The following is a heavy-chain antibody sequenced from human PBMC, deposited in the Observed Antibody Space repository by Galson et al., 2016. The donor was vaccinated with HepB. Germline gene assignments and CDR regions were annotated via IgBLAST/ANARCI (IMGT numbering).Heavy chain of an antibody. CDR2: ISWNSGSK. Sequence: SLRLSCAAPGFMFDGYAMHWVRQAPGKGLEWVSGISWNSGSKDYADYVKGRFTISRDNAKNSLYLQMNSMRGEDTALYYCAKDLGYCTGCVCYPTRRDYYYYGMDVLGKGTTVTPSS. D-gene: IGHD2-8*02. CDR3: AKDLGYCTGCVCYPTRRDYYYYGMDV. J-gene: IGHJ6*04. V-gene: IGHV3-9*01. CDR1: GFMFDGYA.